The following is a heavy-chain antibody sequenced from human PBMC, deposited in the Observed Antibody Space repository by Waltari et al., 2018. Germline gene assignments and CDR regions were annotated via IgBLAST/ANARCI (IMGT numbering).Heavy chain of an antibody. CDR3: ARLKRFPTGYYTTYNWFDP. CDR1: GGSFSGYY. CDR2: INHSGST. D-gene: IGHD3-3*01. J-gene: IGHJ5*02. V-gene: IGHV4-34*01. Sequence: QVQLQQWGAGLLKPSETLSLTCAVSGGSFSGYYWRWIRQPPGRGLEWIGEINHSGSTNYNPSLKSRVTISVDTSKNQFSLKLSSVTAADTAVYYCARLKRFPTGYYTTYNWFDPWGQGTLVTVSS.